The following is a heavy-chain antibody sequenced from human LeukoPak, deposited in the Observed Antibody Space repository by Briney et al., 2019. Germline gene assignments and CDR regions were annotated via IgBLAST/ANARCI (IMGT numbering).Heavy chain of an antibody. D-gene: IGHD2-2*01. J-gene: IGHJ4*02. CDR1: GFTFSDYY. V-gene: IGHV3-11*04. Sequence: PGGSLRLSCAASGFTFSDYYMSWIRQAPGKGLEWVSYISSTGSTIYYPDSVKGRFTISRDNAKNSLYLQMNSLRAEDTAVYYCAREAFVVVPAADDYWGQGTLVTVSS. CDR2: ISSTGSTI. CDR3: AREAFVVVPAADDY.